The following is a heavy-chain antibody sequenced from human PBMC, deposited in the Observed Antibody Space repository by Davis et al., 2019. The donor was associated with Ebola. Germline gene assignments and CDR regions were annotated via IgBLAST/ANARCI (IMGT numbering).Heavy chain of an antibody. CDR3: ARAVFHEVLDS. CDR2: VSHSEREK. J-gene: IGHJ4*02. CDR1: GFIFSNYG. Sequence: GESLKISCVASGFIFSNYGMHWVRQAPGKGLEWVAVVSHSEREKFYADSVKGRFTISRDNSENTLYLRMNSLTADDTAVYFCARAVFHEVLDSWGQGTPVTVSS. V-gene: IGHV3-30*19. D-gene: IGHD3-3*01.